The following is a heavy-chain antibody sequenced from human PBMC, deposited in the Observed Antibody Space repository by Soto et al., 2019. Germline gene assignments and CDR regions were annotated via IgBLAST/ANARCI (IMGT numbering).Heavy chain of an antibody. Sequence: QVQLQESGPGLVKPSETLSLTCTVSGGSISSYYWSWIRQPAGKGLEWIGRIYTSGSTNYNPSLKSRVTMSVDTSKNQFSLKLSSVTAADTAVYYCARGKVFYGSGSYYNGFDYWGQGTLVTVSS. V-gene: IGHV4-4*07. CDR3: ARGKVFYGSGSYYNGFDY. CDR1: GGSISSYY. CDR2: IYTSGST. D-gene: IGHD3-10*01. J-gene: IGHJ4*02.